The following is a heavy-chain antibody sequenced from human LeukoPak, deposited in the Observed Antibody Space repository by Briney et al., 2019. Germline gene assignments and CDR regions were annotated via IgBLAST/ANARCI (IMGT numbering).Heavy chain of an antibody. J-gene: IGHJ4*02. CDR3: AKDRLSYYYDSSGYYYYY. CDR2: IRYDGSNK. Sequence: PGGSLRLSCAASGFTFSSYAMSWVRQAPGKGLEWVAFIRYDGSNKYYADSVKGRFTISRDNSKNTLYLQMNSLRAEDTAVYYCAKDRLSYYYDSSGYYYYYWGQGTLVTVSS. CDR1: GFTFSSYA. D-gene: IGHD3-22*01. V-gene: IGHV3-30*02.